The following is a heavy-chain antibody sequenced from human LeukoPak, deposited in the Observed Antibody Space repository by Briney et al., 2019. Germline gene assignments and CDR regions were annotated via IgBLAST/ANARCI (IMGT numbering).Heavy chain of an antibody. D-gene: IGHD2-2*01. J-gene: IGHJ4*02. CDR2: IIPIFGTA. Sequence: PVKVSCKAFGYTFTAHYLHWVRQAPGQGLEWMGGIIPIFGTANYAQKFQGRVTITADESTSTAYMELSSLRSEDTAVYYCARALTRYCSSTSCYLGYFDCWGQGTLVTVSS. CDR1: GYTFTAHY. CDR3: ARALTRYCSSTSCYLGYFDC. V-gene: IGHV1-69*13.